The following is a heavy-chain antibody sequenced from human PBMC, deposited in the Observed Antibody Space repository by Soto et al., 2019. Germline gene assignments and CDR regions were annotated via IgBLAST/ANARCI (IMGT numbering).Heavy chain of an antibody. CDR2: IWYDGSHK. D-gene: IGHD5-12*01. CDR1: GFTFSSYG. V-gene: IGHV3-33*01. J-gene: IGHJ5*02. CDR3: ARDGGCRDGYTVGCNWFDP. Sequence: PGGSLRLSCAASGFTFSSYGMHWVRQAPGKGLEWVAVIWYDGSHKYYADSVTGRVTISRDNSKNTLYLQMNSLRAEDTAIYYCARDGGCRDGYTVGCNWFDPWGQGTLVTVSS.